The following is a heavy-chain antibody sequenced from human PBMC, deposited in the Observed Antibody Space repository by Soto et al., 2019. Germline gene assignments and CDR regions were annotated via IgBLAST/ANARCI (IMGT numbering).Heavy chain of an antibody. CDR1: GYSFTSYW. J-gene: IGHJ3*02. CDR3: ARQKDDSSGYYSRYLVGAFDI. D-gene: IGHD3-22*01. V-gene: IGHV5-51*01. Sequence: GEPVKISCKGSGYSFTSYWIGWVRQMPGKGLEWMGIIYPGDSDTRYSPSFQGQVTISADKSISTAYLQWSSLKASDTAMYYCARQKDDSSGYYSRYLVGAFDIWGQGTMVTVSS. CDR2: IYPGDSDT.